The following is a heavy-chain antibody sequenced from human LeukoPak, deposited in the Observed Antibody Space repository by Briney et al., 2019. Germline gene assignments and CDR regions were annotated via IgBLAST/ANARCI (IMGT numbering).Heavy chain of an antibody. CDR2: IFFTGSA. CDR3: ARDRTHHFYYYGMDV. D-gene: IGHD1-14*01. CDR1: DGSVNSRDYH. Sequence: PSETLSLICTVSDGSVNSRDYHWVWIRQPPGKGLEWVASIFFTGSAFYNPSLESRLTISVDASRNQFSLNLRSVTAADTAVYYCARDRTHHFYYYGMDVWGQGTTVIVSS. J-gene: IGHJ6*02. V-gene: IGHV4-39*07.